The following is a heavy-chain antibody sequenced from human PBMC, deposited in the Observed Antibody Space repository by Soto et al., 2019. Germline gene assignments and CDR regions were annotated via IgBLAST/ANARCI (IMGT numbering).Heavy chain of an antibody. CDR2: IYYSGST. CDR1: GGPISRYY. D-gene: IGHD3-10*01. Sequence: ASETLSLTCTVSGGPISRYYWNWIRQPPGKGLEWIGYIYYSGSTNYNPSLKSRVTISVDTSKNQFSLKLSSVTAADTAVYYCARDPGSGSYYGWFDPWGQGTLVTVSS. V-gene: IGHV4-59*01. CDR3: ARDPGSGSYYGWFDP. J-gene: IGHJ5*02.